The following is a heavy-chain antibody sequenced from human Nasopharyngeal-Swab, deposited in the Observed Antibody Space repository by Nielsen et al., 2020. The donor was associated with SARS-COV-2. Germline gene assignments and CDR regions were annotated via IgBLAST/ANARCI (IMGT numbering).Heavy chain of an antibody. D-gene: IGHD2-8*01. V-gene: IGHV3-53*01. CDR1: GFAVSTNF. J-gene: IGHJ3*02. CDR3: ARVVYATVPLSTFDI. Sequence: GGSLRLSCAASGFAVSTNFLTWVRQAPGRGLEWVSVIYAGDTTRYADSVKCRFAISRDGSKNTLYLQMNSLRAENTALYFCARVVYATVPLSTFDIWGQGTMVTVSS. CDR2: IYAGDTT.